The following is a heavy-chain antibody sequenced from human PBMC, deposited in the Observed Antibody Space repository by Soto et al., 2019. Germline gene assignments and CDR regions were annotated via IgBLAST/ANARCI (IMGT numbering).Heavy chain of an antibody. J-gene: IGHJ4*02. D-gene: IGHD3-10*01. Sequence: TSMKVSCKVSGYTLTELSMHWVRQAPGKGLEWMGGFDPEDGETIYAQKFQGRVTMTRDTSTSTVYMELSSLRSEDTAVYYCARGGYGSGSYYPPAYWGQGTMVSVSS. V-gene: IGHV1-24*01. CDR1: GYTLTELS. CDR3: ARGGYGSGSYYPPAY. CDR2: FDPEDGET.